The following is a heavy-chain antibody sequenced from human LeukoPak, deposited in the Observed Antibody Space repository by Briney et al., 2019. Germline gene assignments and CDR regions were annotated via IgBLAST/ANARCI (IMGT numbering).Heavy chain of an antibody. CDR1: GFTLSSYS. Sequence: GGSLRLSCAASGFTLSSYSMNWVRQAPGKGLEWVSYISSTGTTIYYTDSVKGRFTVSRDNAKNSLYLQINSLRDEDTAVYYCARGLVGYYYGMDVWGRGTTATVSS. CDR3: ARGLVGYYYGMDV. D-gene: IGHD3-16*01. CDR2: ISSTGTTI. V-gene: IGHV3-48*02. J-gene: IGHJ6*02.